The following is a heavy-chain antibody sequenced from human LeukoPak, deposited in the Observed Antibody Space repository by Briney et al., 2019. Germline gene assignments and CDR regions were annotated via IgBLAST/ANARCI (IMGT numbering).Heavy chain of an antibody. CDR1: GFTFDDYT. CDR2: ISWDGGST. D-gene: IGHD2-2*01. V-gene: IGHV3-43*01. J-gene: IGHJ4*02. CDR3: AKDMGGIVVVPAGIDY. Sequence: PGGSLRLSCAASGFTFDDYTMHWVRQAPGKGLEWVSLISWDGGSTYYADSVKGRFTISRDNSKNSLYLQMNSLRTEDTALCYCAKDMGGIVVVPAGIDYWGQGTLVTVSS.